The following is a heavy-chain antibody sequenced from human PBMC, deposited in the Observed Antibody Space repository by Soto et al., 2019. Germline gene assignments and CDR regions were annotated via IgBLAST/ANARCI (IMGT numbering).Heavy chain of an antibody. V-gene: IGHV1-2*02. J-gene: IGHJ3*02. Sequence: ASVKVSCKASGYTLIGYYMHWVRQAPGQGLEWMGWINPNSGGTNSAQKFQGRVTMTRDTSISTAYMELSRLRYDDTAVYYCARESLDRDDAFDIWGQGTMVTV. CDR2: INPNSGGT. CDR1: GYTLIGYY. CDR3: ARESLDRDDAFDI. D-gene: IGHD1-1*01.